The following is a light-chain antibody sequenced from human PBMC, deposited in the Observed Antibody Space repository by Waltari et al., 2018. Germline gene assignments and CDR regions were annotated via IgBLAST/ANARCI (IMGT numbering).Light chain of an antibody. V-gene: IGKV2-24*01. J-gene: IGKJ2*01. CDR1: QSLVDGGGNTD. CDR3: MQATYFPYT. Sequence: DIVMTQTPLSSPVTLGQPASISCRSSQSLVDGGGNTDLSWLHQRPGQPPRLLIQRISNRFSGVPDRVSGSGAGTDFTLTISRVEADDVGVYYCMQATYFPYTLGQGTKLEIK. CDR2: RIS.